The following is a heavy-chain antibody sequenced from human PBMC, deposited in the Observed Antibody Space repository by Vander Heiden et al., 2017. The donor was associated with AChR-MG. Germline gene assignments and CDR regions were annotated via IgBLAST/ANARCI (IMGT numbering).Heavy chain of an antibody. D-gene: IGHD3-22*01. CDR3: ARGLAGYYDSSGSTPLGYYGMDV. CDR2: IIPIFGTA. Sequence: QVQLVQSGAEVKKPGSSVKVSCKASGGTFSSYAISWVRQAPGQGLGWMGGIIPIFGTANYAQKFQGRVTMTADESTSTAYMELSSLRSEDTAVYYCARGLAGYYDSSGSTPLGYYGMDVWGQGTTVTVSS. V-gene: IGHV1-69*01. J-gene: IGHJ6*02. CDR1: GGTFSSYA.